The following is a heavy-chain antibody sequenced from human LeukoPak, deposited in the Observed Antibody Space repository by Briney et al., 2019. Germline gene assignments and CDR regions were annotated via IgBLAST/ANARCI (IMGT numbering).Heavy chain of an antibody. Sequence: GGSLGLSCAASGFTFSSYAMHWVRQAPGKALEYVSAISSNGGSTYYANSVKGRFTISRDNSKNTLYLQMGSLRADDMAVYYCARGDIVVVPAALDYWGQGTLVTVSS. J-gene: IGHJ4*02. CDR3: ARGDIVVVPAALDY. CDR1: GFTFSSYA. D-gene: IGHD2-2*01. V-gene: IGHV3-64*01. CDR2: ISSNGGST.